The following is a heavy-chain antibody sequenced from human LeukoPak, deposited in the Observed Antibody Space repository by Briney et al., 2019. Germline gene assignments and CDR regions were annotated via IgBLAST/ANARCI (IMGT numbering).Heavy chain of an antibody. Sequence: GGSLRLSCAASGFTFSSYAMSWVRQAPGKGLEWVSSISSSTSYIYYADSVRGRFTISRDNAKNSLYLQMNSLRAEDTAVYYCARDGGLLSGEYYFDYWGQGTLVTVSS. CDR3: ARDGGLLSGEYYFDY. D-gene: IGHD3-16*01. CDR2: ISSSTSYI. CDR1: GFTFSSYA. J-gene: IGHJ4*02. V-gene: IGHV3-21*01.